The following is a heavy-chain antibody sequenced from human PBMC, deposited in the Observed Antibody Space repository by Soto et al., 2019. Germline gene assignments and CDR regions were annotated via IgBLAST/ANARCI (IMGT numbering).Heavy chain of an antibody. CDR1: GGSIRSSNW. CDR2: IFHSGGT. Sequence: SETLSLTCVVSGGSIRSSNWWSWVRQPPGKGLEWIGEIFHSGGTNYNPSLKSRVTISVDKSKNQFSLKLSSVTAADTAVYYCEHYLMVPYHYYGMDVWCQAITVTVS. CDR3: EHYLMVPYHYYGMDV. J-gene: IGHJ6*02. D-gene: IGHD3-10*01. V-gene: IGHV4-4*02.